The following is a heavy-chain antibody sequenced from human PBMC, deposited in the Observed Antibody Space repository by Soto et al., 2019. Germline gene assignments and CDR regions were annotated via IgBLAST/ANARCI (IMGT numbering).Heavy chain of an antibody. V-gene: IGHV1-69*13. CDR1: GGTFNNYP. Sequence: SVKVSCKASGGTFNNYPITWVRQAPGEGLEWMGGSIPIYGTANYAQKLQGRVTISVDESTSTAYMELSSLRSEDTAVYYCARGRGYSGDDHYYYFDMDVWGQGTTVTVSS. D-gene: IGHD5-12*01. CDR3: ARGRGYSGDDHYYYFDMDV. CDR2: SIPIYGTA. J-gene: IGHJ6*02.